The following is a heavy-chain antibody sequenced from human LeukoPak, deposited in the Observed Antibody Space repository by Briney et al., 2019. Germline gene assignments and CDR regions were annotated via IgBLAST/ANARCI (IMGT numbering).Heavy chain of an antibody. D-gene: IGHD3-22*01. Sequence: SGPTLVNPTQTLTLTCTFSGFSLSTRGMRVSWIRQPPGKALEWLARIDWDDDKYYSTSLKTRLTISKDTSKNQVVLTVTNMDPVDTATYYCVGVNYYDTSLGFAWGQGTLVTVSS. CDR1: GFSLSTRGMR. J-gene: IGHJ4*02. CDR3: VGVNYYDTSLGFA. V-gene: IGHV2-70*04. CDR2: IDWDDDK.